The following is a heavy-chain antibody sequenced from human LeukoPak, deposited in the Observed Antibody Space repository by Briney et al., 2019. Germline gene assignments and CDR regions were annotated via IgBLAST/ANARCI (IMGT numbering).Heavy chain of an antibody. V-gene: IGHV4-61*02. CDR3: ARATAWIDAFDF. J-gene: IGHJ3*01. Sequence: PSETLSLTSTVSGDSISTSNSYWNWIRQPAWKGLEWIGRMYSSGSSNYNPSLKSRVTISVDTSKNQVSLKLSSVTAADTAIYYCARATAWIDAFDFWGQGTMVTVSS. CDR2: MYSSGSS. CDR1: GDSISTSNSY. D-gene: IGHD5-12*01.